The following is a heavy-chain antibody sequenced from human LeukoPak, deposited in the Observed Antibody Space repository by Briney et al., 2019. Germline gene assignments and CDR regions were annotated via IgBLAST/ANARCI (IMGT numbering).Heavy chain of an antibody. Sequence: QPGGSLRLSCAASGFSFRRYAMNWVRQAPGRGLEWVAVISGPGPSTVYADSVKGRFTISRDNSKNTLFLQLDSLRVEGTAIYYCAKEEMPHAFDLWGQGTMVTVSS. D-gene: IGHD5-24*01. CDR2: ISGPGPST. CDR1: GFSFRRYA. J-gene: IGHJ3*01. V-gene: IGHV3-23*01. CDR3: AKEEMPHAFDL.